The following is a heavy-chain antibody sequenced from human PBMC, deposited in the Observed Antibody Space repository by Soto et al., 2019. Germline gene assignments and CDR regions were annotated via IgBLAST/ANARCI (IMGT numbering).Heavy chain of an antibody. D-gene: IGHD6-13*01. Sequence: ASVEVSWKASGYTFTGYYMHWVLEAPGQGLEWMGWINPNSGGTNYAQKFQGRVTMTRDTSISTAYMELSRLRSDDTAVYYCAREAAAGTGGFDYWGQGTLVTVSS. CDR3: AREAAAGTGGFDY. J-gene: IGHJ4*02. CDR1: GYTFTGYY. CDR2: INPNSGGT. V-gene: IGHV1-2*02.